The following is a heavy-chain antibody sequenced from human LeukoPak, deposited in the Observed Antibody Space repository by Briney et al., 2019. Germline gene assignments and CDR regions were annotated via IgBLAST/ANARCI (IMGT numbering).Heavy chain of an antibody. CDR1: GYSFTSYW. V-gene: IGHV5-51*01. CDR3: ARSIAAAGRGNWFDP. CDR2: IYPGDSDT. Sequence: GESLKISCKGSGYSFTSYWIGWVRQMPGKGPEWMGIIYPGDSDTRYSPSFQGQVTISADKSISTAYLQWSSLKASDTAMYYCARSIAAAGRGNWFDPWGQGTLVTVSS. D-gene: IGHD6-13*01. J-gene: IGHJ5*02.